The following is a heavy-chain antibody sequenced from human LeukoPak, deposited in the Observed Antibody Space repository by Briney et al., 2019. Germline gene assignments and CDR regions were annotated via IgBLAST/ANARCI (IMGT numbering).Heavy chain of an antibody. V-gene: IGHV4-39*02. CDR3: ARLWIVATWFDA. Sequence: PSETLSLTCTVSNGSVTSDSYYWAWVHQPPGKGLEWIGTIFYSGKTYYSASLKSRVTVSLDTSKKNFSLRLSSVTAADTAVYYCARLWIVATWFDAWGQGALVTVSS. J-gene: IGHJ5*02. D-gene: IGHD2-2*03. CDR1: NGSVTSDSYY. CDR2: IFYSGKT.